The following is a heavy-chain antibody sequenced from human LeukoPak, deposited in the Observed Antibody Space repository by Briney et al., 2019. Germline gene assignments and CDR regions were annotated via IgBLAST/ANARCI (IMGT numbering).Heavy chain of an antibody. Sequence: GGSLRLSCAASGFTFRSYVMSCVRQAPGKGLEWVSVISGSGGSAYYTDSVKGRFTISRDDSKDTLYLQMNSLRAEDTAVYYCAKDYTVTTRGYFEYWGQGTLVTVSS. D-gene: IGHD4-17*01. CDR3: AKDYTVTTRGYFEY. CDR1: GFTFRSYV. J-gene: IGHJ4*02. CDR2: ISGSGGSA. V-gene: IGHV3-23*01.